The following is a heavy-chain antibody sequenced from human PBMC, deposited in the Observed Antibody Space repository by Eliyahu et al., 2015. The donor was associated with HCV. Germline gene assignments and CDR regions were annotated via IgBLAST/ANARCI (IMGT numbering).Heavy chain of an antibody. CDR2: IWYDGSNK. D-gene: IGHD3-22*01. CDR1: GFTFXXHG. CDR3: GRDQGTTSTMTEVGYFDL. V-gene: IGHV3-33*01. Sequence: QVQVVESGGGVVQPGRSLRLSCTASGFTFXXHGMHWVRQAPGKGLEWVAVIWYDGSNKYYADSVKGRFTISRDNSKNTLYLQMNSLRAEDTAVYYCGRDQGTTSTMTEVGYFDLWGRGTLVTVSS. J-gene: IGHJ2*01.